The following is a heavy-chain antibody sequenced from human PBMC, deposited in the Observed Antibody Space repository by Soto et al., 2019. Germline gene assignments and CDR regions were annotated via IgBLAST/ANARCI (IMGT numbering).Heavy chain of an antibody. V-gene: IGHV4-4*02. D-gene: IGHD1-20*01. CDR1: SDSIRSPYW. J-gene: IGHJ4*02. CDR2: IHHSGST. CDR3: ASGGVDRYNWQTPPRRGFDY. Sequence: SGTLSLSCAVSSDSIRSPYWWIWVRQPPGQGLEWIGEIHHSGSTNYNPSLPSRVTVSVDTSKNQFSLKLNSVTAADTAVYYCASGGVDRYNWQTPPRRGFDYWGQGTLVTVSS.